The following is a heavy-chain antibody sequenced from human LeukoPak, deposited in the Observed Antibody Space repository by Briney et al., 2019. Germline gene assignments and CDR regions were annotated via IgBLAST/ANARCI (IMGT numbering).Heavy chain of an antibody. CDR2: ISGSGGST. V-gene: IGHV3-23*01. Sequence: PGGSLRLSCAASGFTFSSYAMSWVRQAPGKGLEWVSAISGSGGSTYYADSVKGRFTISRDNSKNTLYLQINSLRAEDTAVYYCAKSGSGSSNNWFDPWGQGTLVTVSS. J-gene: IGHJ5*02. CDR3: AKSGSGSSNNWFDP. D-gene: IGHD3-10*01. CDR1: GFTFSSYA.